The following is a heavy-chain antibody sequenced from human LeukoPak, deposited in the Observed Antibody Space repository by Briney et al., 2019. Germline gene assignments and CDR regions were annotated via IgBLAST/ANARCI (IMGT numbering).Heavy chain of an antibody. D-gene: IGHD5-12*01. CDR3: ARGRQGYSGYDLDETYYFDY. J-gene: IGHJ4*02. CDR1: GYTFTSYD. CDR2: MNPNSGNT. V-gene: IGHV1-8*01. Sequence: ASVKVSCKASGYTFTSYDINWVRQATGQGLEWMGWMNPNSGNTGYAQKFQGRVTMTRNTSISTAYTELSSLRSEDTAVYYCARGRQGYSGYDLDETYYFDYWGQGTLVTVSS.